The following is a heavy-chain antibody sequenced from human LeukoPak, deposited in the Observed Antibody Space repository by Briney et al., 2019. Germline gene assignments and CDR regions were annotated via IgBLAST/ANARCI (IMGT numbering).Heavy chain of an antibody. D-gene: IGHD5-18*01. CDR2: IIPIFGTA. CDR1: GGTFSSYA. J-gene: IGHJ4*02. Sequence: SVKVSCKASGGTFSSYAISWVRQAPGQGLEWMGGIIPIFGTASYAQKFQGRVTMTRDMSTSTVYMELSSLRSEDTAVYYCARDPPTARNPLDYWGQGTLVTVSS. CDR3: ARDPPTARNPLDY. V-gene: IGHV1-69*05.